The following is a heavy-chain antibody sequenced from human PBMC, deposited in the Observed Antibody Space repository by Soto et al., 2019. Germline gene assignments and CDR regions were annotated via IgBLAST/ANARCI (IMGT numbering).Heavy chain of an antibody. J-gene: IGHJ6*02. CDR3: ARVGSSWYRDYYYGMDV. CDR1: GFTFSSYS. D-gene: IGHD6-13*01. CDR2: ISSSSSYI. V-gene: IGHV3-21*01. Sequence: PGGSLRLSCAASGFTFSSYSMNWVRQAPGKGLEWVSSISSSSSYIYYADSVKGRFTISRDNSKNTLYLQMNSLRAEDTAVYYCARVGSSWYRDYYYGMDVWGQGTTVTVSS.